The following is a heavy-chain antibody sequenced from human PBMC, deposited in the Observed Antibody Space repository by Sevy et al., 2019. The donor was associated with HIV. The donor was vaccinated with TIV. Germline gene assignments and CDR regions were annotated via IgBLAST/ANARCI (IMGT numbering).Heavy chain of an antibody. CDR2: IYYSGST. CDR1: GGSISSGGYY. CDR3: ARFLEWSTSFDY. Sequence: SETLSLACTVSGGSISSGGYYWSWIRQHPGKGLEGIGYIYYSGSTYYNPSLKSRVTISVDTSKNQFSLRLGSVTAADTAVYYCARFLEWSTSFDYWGQGTLVTVSS. V-gene: IGHV4-31*03. J-gene: IGHJ4*02. D-gene: IGHD3-3*01.